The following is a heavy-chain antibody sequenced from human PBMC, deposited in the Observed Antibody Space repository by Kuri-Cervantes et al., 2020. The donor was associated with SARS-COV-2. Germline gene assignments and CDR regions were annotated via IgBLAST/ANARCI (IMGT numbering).Heavy chain of an antibody. D-gene: IGHD3-9*01. Sequence: GESLKISCAASGFTFSSYGMHWVRQAPGKGLEWVAVISYDGSNKYYADSVKGRFTISRDNSKNTLYLQMNSLRAEDTAEYYCAKDVGYFGGMDVWGQGTTVTVSS. J-gene: IGHJ6*02. CDR2: ISYDGSNK. CDR1: GFTFSSYG. CDR3: AKDVGYFGGMDV. V-gene: IGHV3-30*18.